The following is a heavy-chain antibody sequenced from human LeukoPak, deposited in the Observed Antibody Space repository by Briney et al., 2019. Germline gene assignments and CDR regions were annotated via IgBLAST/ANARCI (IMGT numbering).Heavy chain of an antibody. CDR1: GFTFSSYG. Sequence: GGSLRLSCAASGFTFSSYGMHWVRQAPGKGLEWVAVIWYDGSNKYYADSVKGRFTISRDNSKNTLYLQMNNLRAEDTAVYYCGKGRLRYFDWLPPGDAFDIWGQGTMVTVYS. D-gene: IGHD3-9*01. V-gene: IGHV3-33*06. CDR2: IWYDGSNK. J-gene: IGHJ3*02. CDR3: GKGRLRYFDWLPPGDAFDI.